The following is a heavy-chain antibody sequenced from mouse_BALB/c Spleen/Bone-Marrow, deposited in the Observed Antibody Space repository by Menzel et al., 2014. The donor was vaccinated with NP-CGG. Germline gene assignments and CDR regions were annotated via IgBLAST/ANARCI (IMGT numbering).Heavy chain of an antibody. CDR1: GFSLPRFG. J-gene: IGHJ4*01. V-gene: IGHV2-9*02. CDR2: IWAGGTT. Sequence: VMLVESGPGLVAPSQSLSITCTVSGFSLPRFGVHWVRQPPGKGLEWLGIIWAGGTTNYNSALMSRLSISKDNSKSQVVLKMNSLQTDDTAMYYCARGDYDYAMDYWGQGTSVTVSS. CDR3: ARGDYDYAMDY. D-gene: IGHD2-4*01.